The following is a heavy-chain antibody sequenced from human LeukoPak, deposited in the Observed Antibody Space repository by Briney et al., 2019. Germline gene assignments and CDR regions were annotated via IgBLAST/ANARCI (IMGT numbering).Heavy chain of an antibody. CDR2: IWYDGSNK. D-gene: IGHD3-22*01. Sequence: GRSLRLSCAASGFTFSSYGMHWVRQAPGKWLEWVAVIWYDGSNKYYADSVKGRFTISRDNSKNTLYLQMNSLRAEDTAVYYCAKDQARNYYDSSGFDYWGQGTLVTVSS. J-gene: IGHJ4*02. V-gene: IGHV3-33*06. CDR1: GFTFSSYG. CDR3: AKDQARNYYDSSGFDY.